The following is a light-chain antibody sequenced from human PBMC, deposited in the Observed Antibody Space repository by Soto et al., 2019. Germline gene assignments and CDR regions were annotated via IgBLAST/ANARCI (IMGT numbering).Light chain of an antibody. V-gene: IGKV1-5*01. CDR3: QQYYSYPYT. CDR1: QSISSW. CDR2: DAS. Sequence: DIQMTKSPSTLSASVGDRVTITCLASQSISSWLAWYQQKPGKAPKLLIYDASSLESGVPSRFSGSGSGTEFTLTISSLQPDDFATYYCQQYYSYPYTFGQGTKLEIK. J-gene: IGKJ2*01.